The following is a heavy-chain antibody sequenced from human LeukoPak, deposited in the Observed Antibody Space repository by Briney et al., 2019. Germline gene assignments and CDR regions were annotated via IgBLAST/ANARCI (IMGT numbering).Heavy chain of an antibody. CDR3: AKDLGYCSSTSCYSYDY. CDR2: IWYDGSNK. V-gene: IGHV3-33*06. Sequence: PGGSLRLSCAASGFTFSSYGMHWVRQAPGKGLEWVAVIWYDGSNKYYADSVKGRFTISRDNSKNTLYLQMNSLRAEDTAVYYCAKDLGYCSSTSCYSYDYWGQGTLVTVSS. CDR1: GFTFSSYG. D-gene: IGHD2-2*01. J-gene: IGHJ4*02.